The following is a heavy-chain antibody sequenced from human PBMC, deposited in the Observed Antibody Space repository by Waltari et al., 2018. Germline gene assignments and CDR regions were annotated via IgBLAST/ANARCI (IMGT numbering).Heavy chain of an antibody. V-gene: IGHV1-2*02. CDR3: ARVSMVRGINYYYYMDV. Sequence: QVQLVQSGAEVRKPGASVQVSCKASGYTFTGSYIHWVRQDPGQGLEWMGWIQPNNGDTNYAQKFQGRVTMTRDTSISTSFMELTGLRSDDTAVYYCARVSMVRGINYYYYMDVWGKGTTVSVSS. CDR1: GYTFTGSY. D-gene: IGHD3-10*01. CDR2: IQPNNGDT. J-gene: IGHJ6*03.